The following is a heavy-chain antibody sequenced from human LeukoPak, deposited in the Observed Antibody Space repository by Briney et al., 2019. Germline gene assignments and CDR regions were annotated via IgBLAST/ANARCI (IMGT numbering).Heavy chain of an antibody. CDR3: ARGAPYDFWSGYYLGYYYYYYGMDV. CDR2: ISWNSGSI. V-gene: IGHV3-9*01. CDR1: GFTFDDYA. D-gene: IGHD3-3*01. J-gene: IGHJ6*02. Sequence: TGGSLRLSCAASGFTFDDYAMHWVRQAPGKGLEWVSGISWNSGSIGYADSVKGRFTISRDNAKNSLYLQMNSLRAEDTAVYYCARGAPYDFWSGYYLGYYYYYYGMDVWGQGTTVTVSS.